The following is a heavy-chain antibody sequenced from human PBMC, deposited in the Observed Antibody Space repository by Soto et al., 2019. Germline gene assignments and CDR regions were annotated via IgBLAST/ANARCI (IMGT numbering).Heavy chain of an antibody. CDR1: GGSISSSSYY. J-gene: IGHJ4*02. CDR2: IYYSGST. Sequence: SETLSLTCTVSGGSISSSSYYWGWIRQPPGKGLEWIGSIYYSGSTYYNPSLKSRVTISVDTSKNQFSLKLSSVTAADTAVYYCARRGIVATMGVDYWGQGTLVT. CDR3: ARRGIVATMGVDY. V-gene: IGHV4-39*01. D-gene: IGHD5-12*01.